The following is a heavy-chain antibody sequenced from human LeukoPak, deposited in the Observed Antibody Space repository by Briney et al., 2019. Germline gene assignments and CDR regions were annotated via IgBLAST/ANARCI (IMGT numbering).Heavy chain of an antibody. CDR2: IKQDGSEK. Sequence: SGGSPRLSCVASGFSFSSYWMAWVRQAPGQGLEWVANIKQDGSEKYYVDSVKGRFTISRDNAKNSLYLQMNSLRVEDTAVYYCARGEIFGVVILSYYFDYWGQGTVVTVSS. J-gene: IGHJ4*02. D-gene: IGHD3-3*01. V-gene: IGHV3-7*01. CDR1: GFSFSSYW. CDR3: ARGEIFGVVILSYYFDY.